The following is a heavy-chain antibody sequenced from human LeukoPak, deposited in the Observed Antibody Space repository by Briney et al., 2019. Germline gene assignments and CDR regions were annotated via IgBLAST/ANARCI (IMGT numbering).Heavy chain of an antibody. CDR2: IYTSGST. CDR1: GGSISSYY. V-gene: IGHV4-4*07. Sequence: PSETLSLTCTVSGGSISSYYWSWIRQPAGKGLEWIGRIYTSGSTNYNPSLKSRVTMSVDTSKNQFSLKLSSVTAADTAVYYCARDLPPDDYSNRFYYYYYMDVWGKGTTVTVSS. J-gene: IGHJ6*03. CDR3: ARDLPPDDYSNRFYYYYYMDV. D-gene: IGHD4-11*01.